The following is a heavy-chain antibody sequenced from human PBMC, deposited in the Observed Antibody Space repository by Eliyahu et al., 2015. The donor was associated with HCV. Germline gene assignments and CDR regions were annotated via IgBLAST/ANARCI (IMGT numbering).Heavy chain of an antibody. V-gene: IGHV3-23*01. Sequence: EVHLLESGGGLAQPGGSLRLSCAASGFTFDSYAXNWVRQAPGKGLEWVSVISGSGGTTYYADSVKGRFTMSRDNSKNTLYLQMNSLSAEDTAVYFCAKDQDSSAYSAIDHWGQGTLVSVSS. J-gene: IGHJ4*02. CDR1: GFTFDSYA. CDR2: ISGSGGTT. D-gene: IGHD3-22*01. CDR3: AKDQDSSAYSAIDH.